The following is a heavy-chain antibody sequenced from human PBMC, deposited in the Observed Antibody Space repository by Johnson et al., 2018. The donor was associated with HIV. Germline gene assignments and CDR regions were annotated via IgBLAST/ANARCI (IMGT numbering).Heavy chain of an antibody. CDR3: ARPHRLGAADGNEAFDI. J-gene: IGHJ3*02. CDR1: GFTFSDYY. Sequence: EVQLVESGGGLVTPGGSLRLSCAASGFTFSDYYMSWIRQPPGKGLEWVANLQQDGRDKSYVDSLTGRFTISRANDKSSLFLKMNSWRVEDTAVDYWARPHRLGAADGNEAFDIGGQGTMVTV. CDR2: LQQDGRDK. V-gene: IGHV3-7*03. D-gene: IGHD6-13*01.